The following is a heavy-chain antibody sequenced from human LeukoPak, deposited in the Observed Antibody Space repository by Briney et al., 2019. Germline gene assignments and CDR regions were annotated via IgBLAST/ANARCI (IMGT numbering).Heavy chain of an antibody. CDR1: GGSLSTNS. D-gene: IGHD3-3*01. J-gene: IGHJ5*02. CDR2: INQSGAI. Sequence: SETLSLTCAVYGGSLSTNSWSWIRQPPGKGLEWIGEINQSGAINYNASLKSRITISVDTSKNQFSLKVKSVTAADAGVYYCAREVFTLVGVVITNLATWCDPWGQGTLVTVSS. CDR3: AREVFTLVGVVITNLATWCDP. V-gene: IGHV4-34*01.